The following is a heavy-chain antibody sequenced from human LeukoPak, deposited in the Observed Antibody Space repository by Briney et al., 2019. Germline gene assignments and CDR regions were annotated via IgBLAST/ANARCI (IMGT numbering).Heavy chain of an antibody. Sequence: GGSLRLSCAASGFTFSDYYMSWIRQAPGKGLEWVAVISYDGSRKHYGDSVKGRFTISRDNSESTLFLQMNSLRTDDTSVYFCAKYAFNWNAPDGLDIWGQGTMVIVSS. D-gene: IGHD1-1*01. CDR3: AKYAFNWNAPDGLDI. V-gene: IGHV3-30*18. CDR2: ISYDGSRK. CDR1: GFTFSDYY. J-gene: IGHJ3*02.